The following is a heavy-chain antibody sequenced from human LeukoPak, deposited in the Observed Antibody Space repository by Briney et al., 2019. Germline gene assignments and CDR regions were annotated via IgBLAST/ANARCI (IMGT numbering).Heavy chain of an antibody. J-gene: IGHJ5*02. Sequence: GSLRLSCVASGFTFSAYSMNWVRQAPGKGLEWVSYISTSSVNIYYADSVRGRFTISRDNAKNSLYLQMNSLRAEDTAVYYCARDVSHCTDGVCSGSWGQGTLVTVSS. CDR2: ISTSSVNI. CDR3: ARDVSHCTDGVCSGS. D-gene: IGHD2-8*01. V-gene: IGHV3-48*04. CDR1: GFTFSAYS.